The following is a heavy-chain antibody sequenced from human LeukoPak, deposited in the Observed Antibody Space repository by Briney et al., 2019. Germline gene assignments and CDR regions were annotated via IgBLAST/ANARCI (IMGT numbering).Heavy chain of an antibody. J-gene: IGHJ4*02. CDR1: GGSISTYF. CDR3: ARDGYYYDSSGYYEKMYYFDY. CDR2: IHYSGST. V-gene: IGHV4-59*12. D-gene: IGHD3-22*01. Sequence: SETLSLTCAVSGGSISTYFWTWIRQPPGKGLEWIGYIHYSGSTNYNPSLKSRVTMSVDTSKNQFSLKLSSVTAADTAVYYCARDGYYYDSSGYYEKMYYFDYWGQGTLVTVSS.